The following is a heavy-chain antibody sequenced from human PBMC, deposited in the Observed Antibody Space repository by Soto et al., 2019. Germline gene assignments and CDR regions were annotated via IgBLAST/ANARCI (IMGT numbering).Heavy chain of an antibody. D-gene: IGHD6-13*01. CDR3: ARERIAAAQDYFDY. CDR2: ISSSGSTI. CDR1: GFTFSDYY. V-gene: IGHV3-11*01. Sequence: GGSLRLSCAASGFTFSDYYMSWIRQAPGKGLEWVSYISSSGSTIYYADSVKGRFTISRDNAKNSLYLQMNSLRAEDTAVYYCARERIAAAQDYFDYWGQGTLVTVSS. J-gene: IGHJ4*02.